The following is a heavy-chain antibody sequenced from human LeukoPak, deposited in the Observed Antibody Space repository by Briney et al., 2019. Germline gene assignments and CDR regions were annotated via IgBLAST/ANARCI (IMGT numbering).Heavy chain of an antibody. Sequence: GGSLRLSCAASGFTFSSYAMSGVRQAPGRGLEWVSAISGSGGSTYYADSVKGRFTISRDNSKNTLYLQMNSLRAEDTAVYYCAKDPRVFGEGADPGYFDYWGQGTLVTVSS. J-gene: IGHJ4*02. CDR1: GFTFSSYA. CDR3: AKDPRVFGEGADPGYFDY. CDR2: ISGSGGST. V-gene: IGHV3-23*01. D-gene: IGHD3-16*01.